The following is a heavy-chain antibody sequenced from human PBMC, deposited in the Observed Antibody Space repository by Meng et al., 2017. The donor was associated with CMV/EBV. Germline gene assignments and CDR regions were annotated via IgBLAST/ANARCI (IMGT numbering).Heavy chain of an antibody. V-gene: IGHV3-21*01. CDR2: ITTSGANI. CDR3: AAYSKSSIY. Sequence: GGSLRLSCAASGINIHFYSIQWVRQAPGKGLEWVSSITTSGANIYFADPVKGRFSISRDNTRGTVFLQMNSLRAEDSAVYYCAAYSKSSIYWGQGTLVTVSS. CDR1: GINIHFYS. D-gene: IGHD2-21*01. J-gene: IGHJ4*02.